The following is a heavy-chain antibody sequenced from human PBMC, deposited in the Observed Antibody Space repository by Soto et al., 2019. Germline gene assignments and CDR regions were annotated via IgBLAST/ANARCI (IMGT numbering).Heavy chain of an antibody. CDR1: GFTFSSYA. V-gene: IGHV3-23*01. CDR3: AKHDDDILTRSDY. D-gene: IGHD3-9*01. CDR2: ISGSGGST. Sequence: SLRLSCAASGFTFSSYAMSWVRQAPGKGLEWVSAISGSGGSTYYADSVKGRFTISRDNSKNTLYLQMNSLRAEDTAVYYCAKHDDDILTRSDYWGQGTLVTVSS. J-gene: IGHJ4*02.